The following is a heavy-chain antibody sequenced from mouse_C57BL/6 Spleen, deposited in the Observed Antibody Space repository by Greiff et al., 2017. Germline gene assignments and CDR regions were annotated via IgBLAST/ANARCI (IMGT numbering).Heavy chain of an antibody. Sequence: QVQLQQPGAELVRPGSSVKLSCKASGYTFTSYWMHWVKQRPIQGLEWIGNIDPSDSETHSNQKFKDKATLTVDKSSSTAYMQLSSLTSEDSAVYYCARPYGNWYCDVWGTGTTVTVSS. D-gene: IGHD1-1*02. J-gene: IGHJ1*03. CDR3: ARPYGNWYCDV. CDR2: IDPSDSET. V-gene: IGHV1-52*01. CDR1: GYTFTSYW.